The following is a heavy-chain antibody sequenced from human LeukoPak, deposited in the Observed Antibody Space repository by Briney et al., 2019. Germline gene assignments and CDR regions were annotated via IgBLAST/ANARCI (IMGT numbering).Heavy chain of an antibody. CDR2: INHSGST. CDR1: GGSFSGYY. Sequence: SETLSLTCAVHGGSFSGYYWSWIRQPPRKGLEWIGEINHSGSTNYNPSLKCRVTISVDTSKNRFSLKLTSVTAADTAVYYCARQTPYDVLTGYYNFDFWGQGTLVTVSS. J-gene: IGHJ4*02. D-gene: IGHD3-9*01. CDR3: ARQTPYDVLTGYYNFDF. V-gene: IGHV4-34*01.